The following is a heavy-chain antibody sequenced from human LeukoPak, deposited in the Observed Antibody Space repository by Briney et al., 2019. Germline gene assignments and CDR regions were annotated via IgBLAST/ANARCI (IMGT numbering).Heavy chain of an antibody. V-gene: IGHV3-30*03. Sequence: GGSLRLSCAASGFTFSSYGMHWVRQAPGKGLEWVAVISYDGSNKYYADSAKGRFTISRDNSKNTLYLQMNSLRAEDTAVYYCTTELRNVYDYALEESWGQGTLVTVSS. CDR2: ISYDGSNK. CDR1: GFTFSSYG. CDR3: TTELRNVYDYALEES. J-gene: IGHJ5*02. D-gene: IGHD3-16*01.